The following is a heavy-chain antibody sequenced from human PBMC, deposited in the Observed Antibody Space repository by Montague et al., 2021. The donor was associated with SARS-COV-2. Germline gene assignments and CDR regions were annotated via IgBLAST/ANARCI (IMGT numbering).Heavy chain of an antibody. V-gene: IGHV4-4*07. J-gene: IGHJ4*02. CDR2: MHFTGKT. Sequence: SETLSLTCSASGDSITNHYWSWIRQPAGKGLEWIGRMHFTGKTNFSPFFSSRLTMSADTSKNQFSLKLTSVTAADTAIYFRARDRFDFGAGRQGTIDFWGQGTLVTVSS. CDR1: GDSITNHY. CDR3: ARDRFDFGAGRQGTIDF. D-gene: IGHD3-10*01.